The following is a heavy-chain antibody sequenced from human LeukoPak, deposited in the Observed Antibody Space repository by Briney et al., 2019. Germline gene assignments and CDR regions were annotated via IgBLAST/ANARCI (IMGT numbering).Heavy chain of an antibody. V-gene: IGHV4-34*01. CDR3: ARGNGIAARQNWFDP. D-gene: IGHD6-6*01. CDR2: INHSGST. Sequence: SETLSLTCAVYGGSFSGYYWSWIRQPPGKGLEWIGEINHSGSTNYNPSLKSRVTISVDTSKNQFSLKLSSVTAADTAVYYCARGNGIAARQNWFDPWGQETLVTVSS. J-gene: IGHJ5*02. CDR1: GGSFSGYY.